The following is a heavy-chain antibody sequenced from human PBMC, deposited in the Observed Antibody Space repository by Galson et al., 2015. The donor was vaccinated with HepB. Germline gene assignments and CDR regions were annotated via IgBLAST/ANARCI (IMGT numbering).Heavy chain of an antibody. CDR1: GFTFSSYS. V-gene: IGHV3-21*01. J-gene: IGHJ6*02. Sequence: SLRLSCAASGFTFSSYSMNWVRQAPGKGLEWVSSISSSSSYIYYADSVKGRFTISRDNAKNSLYLQMNSLRAEDTAVYYCARDVDTARDYYGMDVWGQGTTVTVSS. CDR2: ISSSSSYI. D-gene: IGHD5-18*01. CDR3: ARDVDTARDYYGMDV.